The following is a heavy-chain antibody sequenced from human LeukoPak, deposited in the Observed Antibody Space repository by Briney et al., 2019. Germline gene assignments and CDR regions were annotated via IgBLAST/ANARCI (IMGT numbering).Heavy chain of an antibody. Sequence: ASVKVSCKASGYTFTSYGISWVRQAPGQGLEWMGWISAYNGNTNYAQKLQGRDTMTTHTSTSTAYMELRSLRSDDTAVYYCAGACSGGSCYSNYYGMDVWGKGTTVTVSS. V-gene: IGHV1-18*04. CDR2: ISAYNGNT. CDR1: GYTFTSYG. J-gene: IGHJ6*04. D-gene: IGHD2-15*01. CDR3: AGACSGGSCYSNYYGMDV.